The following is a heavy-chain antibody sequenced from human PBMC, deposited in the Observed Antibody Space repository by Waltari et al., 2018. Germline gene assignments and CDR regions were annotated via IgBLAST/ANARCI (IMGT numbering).Heavy chain of an antibody. CDR1: GGTFSSYA. CDR2: IIPILGTA. D-gene: IGHD3-16*01. V-gene: IGHV1-69*08. Sequence: QVQLVQSGAEVKKPGSSVKVSCKASGGTFSSYAISWVRQAPGQGLEWMGRIIPILGTANYAQKFQGRVTITADKSTSTAYMELSSLRSEDTAVYYCARDQLGNDYIWGSIQVWGQGTLVTVSS. J-gene: IGHJ4*02. CDR3: ARDQLGNDYIWGSIQV.